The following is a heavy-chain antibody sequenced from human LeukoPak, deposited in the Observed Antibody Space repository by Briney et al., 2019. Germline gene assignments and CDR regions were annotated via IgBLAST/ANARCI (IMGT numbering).Heavy chain of an antibody. D-gene: IGHD3-10*01. Sequence: ASAKVSCKASGYTFTGYYMHWVRQAPGQGLEWMGWINPNSGGTNYAQKFQGRVTMTRDTSISTAYMELSRLRSDDTAVYYCARVYGSGFNWFDPWGQGTLVTVSS. CDR2: INPNSGGT. V-gene: IGHV1-2*02. CDR1: GYTFTGYY. J-gene: IGHJ5*02. CDR3: ARVYGSGFNWFDP.